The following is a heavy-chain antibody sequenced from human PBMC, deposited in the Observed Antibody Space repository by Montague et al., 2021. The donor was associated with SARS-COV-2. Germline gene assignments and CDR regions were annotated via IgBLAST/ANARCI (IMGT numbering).Heavy chain of an antibody. V-gene: IGHV3-48*03. CDR2: ISSSVSTI. J-gene: IGHJ3*02. CDR3: APREWELGAFDI. D-gene: IGHD1-26*01. Sequence: SLRLSCAASGFTFSSYEMNWVRQAPGKGLEWASYISSSVSTIYYADSVKGRFTISRDNAKNSLYLQMNSLRAEDTAVYYCAPREWELGAFDIWGQGTMVTVSS. CDR1: GFTFSSYE.